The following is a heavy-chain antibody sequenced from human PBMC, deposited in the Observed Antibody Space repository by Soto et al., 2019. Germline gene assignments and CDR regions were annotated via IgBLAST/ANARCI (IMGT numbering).Heavy chain of an antibody. CDR3: AKLEYSNNYYAGYGMAV. CDR1: GFTFSSYG. J-gene: IGHJ6*02. D-gene: IGHD1-26*01. CDR2: ISGSGGST. V-gene: IGHV3-23*01. Sequence: ESGGGLVQPGGSLRLSCAASGFTFSSYGMTWVRQAPGKGLEWVSTISGSGGSTYYEDSVKGRFTISRDNSKNTLVLQMNSLRAEDTAIYYCAKLEYSNNYYAGYGMAVWGQGTTVTVSS.